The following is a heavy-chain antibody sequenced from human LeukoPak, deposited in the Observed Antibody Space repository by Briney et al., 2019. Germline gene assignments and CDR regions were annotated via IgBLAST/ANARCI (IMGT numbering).Heavy chain of an antibody. J-gene: IGHJ4*02. CDR2: ISGSDGST. CDR3: AKPTLLWFGELYPFDY. CDR1: GFAFSSYS. V-gene: IGHV3-23*01. D-gene: IGHD3-10*01. Sequence: GGSLRLSCAASGFAFSSYSMNWVRQAPGKGLEWVSAISGSDGSTYYADSVKGRFTISRDNSKNTLYLQMNSLRAEDTAVYYCAKPTLLWFGELYPFDYWGQGTLVTVSS.